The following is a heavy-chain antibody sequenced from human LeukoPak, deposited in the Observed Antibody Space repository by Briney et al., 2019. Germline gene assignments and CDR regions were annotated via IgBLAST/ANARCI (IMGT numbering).Heavy chain of an antibody. V-gene: IGHV1-69*13. CDR2: IIPIFGTA. CDR1: GGTFSSYA. D-gene: IGHD3-16*02. CDR3: ASKTYYDYVWGSYLSPDY. J-gene: IGHJ4*02. Sequence: SVKVSCKASGGTFSSYAISWVRQAPGQGLEWMGGIIPIFGTANYAQKFQGRVAITADESTSTAYMELSSLRSEDTAVYYCASKTYYDYVWGSYLSPDYWGQGTLVTVSS.